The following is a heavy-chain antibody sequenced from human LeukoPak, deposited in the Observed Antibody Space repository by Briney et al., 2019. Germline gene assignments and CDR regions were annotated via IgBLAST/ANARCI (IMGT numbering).Heavy chain of an antibody. Sequence: ASVKVSCKASGYTFTSYGISWVRQAPGQGLEWMGWISAYNGNTNYAQKLQGRVTMTTDTSTSTAYMELSSLRYEDTAVYYCARANPGTTFDFWGQGTLVTVSS. D-gene: IGHD1-7*01. CDR3: ARANPGTTFDF. J-gene: IGHJ4*02. V-gene: IGHV1-18*01. CDR1: GYTFTSYG. CDR2: ISAYNGNT.